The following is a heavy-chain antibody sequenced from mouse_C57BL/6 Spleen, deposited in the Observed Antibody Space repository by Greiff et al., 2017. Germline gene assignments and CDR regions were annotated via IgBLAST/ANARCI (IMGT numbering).Heavy chain of an antibody. J-gene: IGHJ4*01. CDR3: ARNGLRLMDAMDY. Sequence: EVKLVESGGGLVKPGGSLKLSCAASGFTFSDYGMHWVRQAPEKGLEWVAYISSGSSTIYYADTVKGRFTISRDNAKNTLFLQMTSLRSEDTAMYYCARNGLRLMDAMDYWGQGTSVTVSS. CDR1: GFTFSDYG. D-gene: IGHD2-4*01. V-gene: IGHV5-17*01. CDR2: ISSGSSTI.